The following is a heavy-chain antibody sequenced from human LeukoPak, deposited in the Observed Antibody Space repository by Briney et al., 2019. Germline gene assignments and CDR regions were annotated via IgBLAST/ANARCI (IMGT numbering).Heavy chain of an antibody. D-gene: IGHD5-18*01. V-gene: IGHV3-11*01. CDR3: ARDMTSMEYTWFDP. Sequence: GGSLRLSCAASGFTFSDYYMSWIRQTPGKGLEWIAYISSSRGTTYYADSVKGRFSISRDNAKNSVYLQMDSLRAEDTAIYHCARDMTSMEYTWFDPWGQGTLVTVSS. J-gene: IGHJ5*02. CDR1: GFTFSDYY. CDR2: ISSSRGTT.